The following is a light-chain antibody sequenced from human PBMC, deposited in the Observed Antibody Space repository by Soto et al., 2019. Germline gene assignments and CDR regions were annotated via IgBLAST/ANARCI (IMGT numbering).Light chain of an antibody. CDR2: EVS. Sequence: QSALTQPPSASGSLGQSVTISCTGTSSDVGGYNYVSWYQQHPGKAPKLMIYEVSTRPSGVPDRFSGSKSGNTASLTVSGLQAEDEADYYCSSYAGTYVVFGGGTKLTVL. V-gene: IGLV2-8*01. J-gene: IGLJ2*01. CDR1: SSDVGGYNY. CDR3: SSYAGTYVV.